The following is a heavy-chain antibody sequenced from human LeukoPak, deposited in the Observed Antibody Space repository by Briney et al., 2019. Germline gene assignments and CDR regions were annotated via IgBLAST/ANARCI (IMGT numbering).Heavy chain of an antibody. J-gene: IGHJ4*02. D-gene: IGHD3-3*01. V-gene: IGHV3-7*01. CDR1: GFTFSAYW. Sequence: GGSLRLSCAASGFTFSAYWMSWVRQAPGKGLEWVASMKHDGSEKYYVDSVKGRFTISRENAKNSLYLQMNSLRAEDTAVYYCASRAIYFDSCGQGTLVTVSS. CDR2: MKHDGSEK. CDR3: ASRAIYFDS.